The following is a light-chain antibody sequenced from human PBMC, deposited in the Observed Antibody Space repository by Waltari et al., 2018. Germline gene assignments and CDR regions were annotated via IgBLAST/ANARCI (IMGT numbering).Light chain of an antibody. V-gene: IGLV1-47*01. CDR1: SSNIGSSY. Sequence: SVLTQPPSASGTPGQRVTISCSGSSSNIGSSYVSWSQQVPGTAPKLLIYRNNQRPSGVPDRFSGSKSGTSASLAISGLRSEDEADYYCEAWDDSLSVLVFGGGTKVTVL. CDR3: EAWDDSLSVLV. CDR2: RNN. J-gene: IGLJ3*02.